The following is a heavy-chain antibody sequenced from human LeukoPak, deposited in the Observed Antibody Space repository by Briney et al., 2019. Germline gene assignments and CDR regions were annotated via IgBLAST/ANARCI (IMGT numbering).Heavy chain of an antibody. V-gene: IGHV7-4-1*02. CDR3: ARAYYYDSPDAFDI. CDR1: GYTFTRYA. J-gene: IGHJ3*02. D-gene: IGHD3-22*01. Sequence: GASVKVSCKASGYTFTRYAMNWARQAPGQGLEWMGWINTNTGNPTYAQGFIGRFVFSLETSVSTAYLQISRLKAEDTAVYYCARAYYYDSPDAFDIWGQGTMVTVSS. CDR2: INTNTGNP.